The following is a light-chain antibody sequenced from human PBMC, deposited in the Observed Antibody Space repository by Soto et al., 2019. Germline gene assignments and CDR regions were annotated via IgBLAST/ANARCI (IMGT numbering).Light chain of an antibody. V-gene: IGLV7-46*01. J-gene: IGLJ3*02. CDR1: PGPVTSDHY. Sequence: QAVVTQEPSLTVSPGGTVTLTCGSSPGPVTSDHYPYWFQQKHGQAPRTLIYDTSNKHSWTPAQFSGSLVGDKAALTLSGAQPEDEAEYYCLLAYSGARVFGGGTKLTVL. CDR3: LLAYSGARV. CDR2: DTS.